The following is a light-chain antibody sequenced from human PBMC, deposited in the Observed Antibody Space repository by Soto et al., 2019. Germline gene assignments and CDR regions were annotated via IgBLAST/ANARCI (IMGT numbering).Light chain of an antibody. J-gene: IGLJ2*01. CDR2: DSD. CDR3: GAWDSSLNVVL. V-gene: IGLV1-51*01. CDR1: SSNIENNY. Sequence: QSVLTQPPSVSPAPGQKVTISCSGSSSNIENNYVSWYQQLPGTAPKLLIYDSDRRPSEIPDRFSGSKSGTSATLGITGLQTGDEADYYCGAWDSSLNVVLFGGGTKLTVL.